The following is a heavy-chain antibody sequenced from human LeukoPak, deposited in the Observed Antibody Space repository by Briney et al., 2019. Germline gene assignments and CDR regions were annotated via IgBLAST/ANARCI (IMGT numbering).Heavy chain of an antibody. Sequence: SETLSLTCAVYGGSFCGYYWSWIRQPPGKGLEWIGEINHSGNTNYNPSLKSRVTISVDTSKNQFSLKLSSVTAADTAVYYCARGRYSSSWYGYYYYMDVWGKGTTVTVSS. CDR3: ARGRYSSSWYGYYYYMDV. CDR1: GGSFCGYY. CDR2: INHSGNT. V-gene: IGHV4-34*01. D-gene: IGHD6-13*01. J-gene: IGHJ6*03.